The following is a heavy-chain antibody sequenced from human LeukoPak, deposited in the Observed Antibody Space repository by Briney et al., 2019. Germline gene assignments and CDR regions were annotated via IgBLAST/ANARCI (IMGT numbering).Heavy chain of an antibody. D-gene: IGHD3-3*01. CDR2: IKQDGSEK. Sequence: GGSLRLSCAASGFTVSSNYMSWVRQAPGKGLEWVANIKQDGSEKYYVDSVKGRFTISRDNAKNSLYLQMNSLRAEDTAVYYCARDAAYYDFWSGYYLDYWGQGTLVTVSS. J-gene: IGHJ4*02. CDR3: ARDAAYYDFWSGYYLDY. CDR1: GFTVSSNY. V-gene: IGHV3-7*01.